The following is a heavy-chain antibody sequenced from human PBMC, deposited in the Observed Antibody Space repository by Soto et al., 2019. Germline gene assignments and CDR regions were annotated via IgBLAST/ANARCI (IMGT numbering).Heavy chain of an antibody. CDR2: IWFDGSNK. Sequence: GALRLRCAASGFTLSSYAIYWVRQAPGKGLEWVAIIWFDGSNKYYADSVKGRFSISRDNSKKTLFLQMDSLRAEDTAVYYCARGQLPAATTYFDFWGQGTLVTVSS. V-gene: IGHV3-33*01. J-gene: IGHJ4*02. D-gene: IGHD2-15*01. CDR1: GFTLSSYA. CDR3: ARGQLPAATTYFDF.